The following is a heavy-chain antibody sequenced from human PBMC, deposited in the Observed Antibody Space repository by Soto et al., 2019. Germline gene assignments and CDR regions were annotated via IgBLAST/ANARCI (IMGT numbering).Heavy chain of an antibody. V-gene: IGHV1-2*02. CDR3: ARAALIRRVVVTPSSWFDP. CDR2: INPNSGGT. CDR1: GYTFTGYY. J-gene: IGHJ5*02. D-gene: IGHD3-22*01. Sequence: ASVKVSCKASGYTFTGYYIHWVRQAPGQGLEWMGWINPNSGGTNYAQKFQGRVTMTRDTSISTAYMELSRLRSDDTAVYYCARAALIRRVVVTPSSWFDPWGQGPMVTVSS.